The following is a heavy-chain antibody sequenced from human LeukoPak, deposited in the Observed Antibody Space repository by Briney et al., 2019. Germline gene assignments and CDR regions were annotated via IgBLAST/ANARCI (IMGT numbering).Heavy chain of an antibody. CDR3: ARRPLGGYCSSTSCYPRRGDNWFDP. V-gene: IGHV4-4*07. D-gene: IGHD2-2*01. Sequence: PSETLSLTCTVSGGSISSYYWSWIRQPAGKGLEWIGRIYTSGSTNYNPSLKSRVTISVDTSKNQFSLTLSSVTAADTAVYYCARRPLGGYCSSTSCYPRRGDNWFDPWGQGTLVTVSS. CDR1: GGSISSYY. CDR2: IYTSGST. J-gene: IGHJ5*02.